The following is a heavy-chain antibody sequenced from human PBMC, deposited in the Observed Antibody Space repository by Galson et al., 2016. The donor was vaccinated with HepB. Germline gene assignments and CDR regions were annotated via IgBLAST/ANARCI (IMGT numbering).Heavy chain of an antibody. J-gene: IGHJ4*02. D-gene: IGHD6-13*01. CDR1: GFTFSSYG. CDR2: LSYDGRQK. CDR3: AKGVKAAAGTLDAY. V-gene: IGHV3-30*18. Sequence: YLRLSCAASGFTFSSYGMHWVRQAPGKGLEWVAVLSYDGRQKKYGDSVKGRFTISRDNSNNTLYLQMDSLRPEDAAVYYCAKGVKAAAGTLDAYWGQGILVTVSS.